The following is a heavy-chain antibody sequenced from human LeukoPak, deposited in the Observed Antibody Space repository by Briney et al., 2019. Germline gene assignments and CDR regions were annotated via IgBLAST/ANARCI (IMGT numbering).Heavy chain of an antibody. V-gene: IGHV3-30*18. Sequence: GGSLRLSCAASGFTFSNYAMSWVRQAPGKGLGWVTVISTDGKDRKYADSVKGRFAISRDNSKNTMDLQMNSLRAEDTAVYYCAKDQKWGPAGYYFDSWGQGTVVTVSS. CDR2: ISTDGKDR. CDR3: AKDQKWGPAGYYFDS. CDR1: GFTFSNYA. J-gene: IGHJ4*02. D-gene: IGHD2-2*01.